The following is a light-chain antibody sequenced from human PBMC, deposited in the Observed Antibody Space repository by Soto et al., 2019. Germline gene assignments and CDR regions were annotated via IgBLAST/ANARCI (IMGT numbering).Light chain of an antibody. CDR3: AAWDDSLNGLV. CDR2: NNN. V-gene: IGLV1-44*01. Sequence: QSVLTQPPSASGTPGQRVTVSCSGSSSNIGSNTVNWYQQLPGTAHKLLIYNNNQRPSGVPDRFSGSKSGTSASLAISGLQYEDEADYYCAAWDDSLNGLVFGPGTKVTVL. CDR1: SSNIGSNT. J-gene: IGLJ1*01.